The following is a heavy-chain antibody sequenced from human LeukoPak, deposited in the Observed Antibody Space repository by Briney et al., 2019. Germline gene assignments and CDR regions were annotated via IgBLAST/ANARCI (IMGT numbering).Heavy chain of an antibody. CDR2: IIPIFGTA. Sequence: SVKVSCKASGGTFSSYAISWVRQAPGQGLEWMGGIIPIFGTANYAQKFQGRVTITADESTSTAYMELSSLRSEDTAVYYCARGVNCSGGSCYRAYFDYWGQGTLVTVSS. J-gene: IGHJ4*02. D-gene: IGHD2-15*01. CDR3: ARGVNCSGGSCYRAYFDY. CDR1: GGTFSSYA. V-gene: IGHV1-69*01.